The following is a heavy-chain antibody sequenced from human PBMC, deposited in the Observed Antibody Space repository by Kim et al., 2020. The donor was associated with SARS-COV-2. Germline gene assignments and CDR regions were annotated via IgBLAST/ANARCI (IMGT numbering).Heavy chain of an antibody. J-gene: IGHJ2*01. CDR2: IIPIFGTA. CDR1: GGTFSSYA. D-gene: IGHD6-19*01. Sequence: SVKVSCKASGGTFSSYAISWVRQAPGQGLEWMGGIIPIFGTANYAQKFQGRVTITADESTSTAYMELSSLRSEDTAVYYCARDAVSKGWYFDLWGRGPWSLSPQ. CDR3: ARDAVSKGWYFDL. V-gene: IGHV1-69*13.